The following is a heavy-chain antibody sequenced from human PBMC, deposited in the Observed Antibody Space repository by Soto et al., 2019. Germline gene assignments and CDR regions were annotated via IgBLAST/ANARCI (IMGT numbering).Heavy chain of an antibody. V-gene: IGHV1-69*13. CDR1: GGTFSSYA. D-gene: IGHD1-7*01. CDR2: IIPIFGTV. Sequence: ASVKVSCKASGGTFSSYAISWVRQAPGQGLEWMGGIIPIFGTVNYAQKFQGRVTITADESTSTAYMELSSLRSEDTAVYYCARSNWNYTGEGMDVWGQGTTVTVSS. J-gene: IGHJ6*02. CDR3: ARSNWNYTGEGMDV.